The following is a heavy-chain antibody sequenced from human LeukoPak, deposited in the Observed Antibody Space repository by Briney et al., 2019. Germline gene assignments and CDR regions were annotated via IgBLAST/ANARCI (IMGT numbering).Heavy chain of an antibody. V-gene: IGHV1-46*01. CDR2: INPNSGST. D-gene: IGHD6-19*01. CDR1: GYSFTSYY. CDR3: ARARQWLVPYYFDY. J-gene: IGHJ4*02. Sequence: ASVKVSCTASGYSFTSYYMHWVRQAPGQGLEWMGIINPNSGSTNYTEKFQGRVTLTRDTATSTVYMELNSLRSEDTAMYYCARARQWLVPYYFDYWGQGTLVTVSS.